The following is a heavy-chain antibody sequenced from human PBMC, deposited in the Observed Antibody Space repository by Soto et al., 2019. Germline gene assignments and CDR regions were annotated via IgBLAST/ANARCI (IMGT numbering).Heavy chain of an antibody. J-gene: IGHJ4*02. Sequence: QVRLVESGGGVVQPGKSLRLSCAASGFSFRSHGMHWVRQAPGKGLEWVAVISYAGSNSYYADSVKGRFTISRDNSNDSLYLQMSSLGPEDTAVYFCAKDHRNGGSRFHYWGQGALVTVSS. D-gene: IGHD2-15*01. CDR2: ISYAGSNS. CDR3: AKDHRNGGSRFHY. CDR1: GFSFRSHG. V-gene: IGHV3-30*18.